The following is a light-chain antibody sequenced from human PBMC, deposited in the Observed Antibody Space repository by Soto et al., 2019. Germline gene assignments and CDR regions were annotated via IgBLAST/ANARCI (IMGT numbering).Light chain of an antibody. CDR1: QSVSSY. Sequence: TLSLSPGERATLSCRASQSVSSYLAWYQQKPGQAPRLLIYYASNRATGIPARFSGSGSGTDFTLTTSSLEPDDFAVYYWHPLWELPLT. V-gene: IGKV3-11*01. CDR2: YAS. J-gene: IGKJ4*01. CDR3: HPLWELPLT.